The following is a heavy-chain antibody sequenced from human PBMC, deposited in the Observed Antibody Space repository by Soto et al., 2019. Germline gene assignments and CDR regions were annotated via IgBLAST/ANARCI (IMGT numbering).Heavy chain of an antibody. CDR1: GYTFTSYG. J-gene: IGHJ6*02. D-gene: IGHD2-15*01. CDR2: INPSGGST. CDR3: ARDRVVVAAIIGYYYYGMDV. V-gene: IGHV1-46*01. Sequence: ASVKVSCKASGYTFTSYGISWVRQAPGQGLEWMGIINPSGGSTSYAQKFQGRVTMTRDTSTSTVYMELSSLRSEDTAVYYCARDRVVVAAIIGYYYYGMDVWGQGTTVTVSS.